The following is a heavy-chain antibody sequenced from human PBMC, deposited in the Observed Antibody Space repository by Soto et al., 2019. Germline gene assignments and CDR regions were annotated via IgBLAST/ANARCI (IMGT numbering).Heavy chain of an antibody. Sequence: QVQLQESGPGLVKPSQTLSLTCTVSGGSISSGGYYCSWIRQHPGKGLEWIGYIYYSGSTYYNPFLKSRVTISVDTSKNQFSLKLSSVTAADTAVYYCARGVTLVRGVIHTPYFDYWGQGALVTVSS. D-gene: IGHD3-10*01. CDR2: IYYSGST. J-gene: IGHJ4*02. CDR1: GGSISSGGYY. CDR3: ARGVTLVRGVIHTPYFDY. V-gene: IGHV4-31*03.